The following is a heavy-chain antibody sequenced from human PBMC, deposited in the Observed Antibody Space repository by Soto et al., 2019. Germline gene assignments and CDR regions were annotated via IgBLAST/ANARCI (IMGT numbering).Heavy chain of an antibody. J-gene: IGHJ4*02. Sequence: ASVKVSCKVSGYTLTELSTHWVRQAPGKGLEWMGGFDPEDGETIYAQKFQGRVTMTEDTSTDTAYMELSSLRSEDTAVYYCATRGGGSYFFDYWGQGTLVTVSS. CDR3: ATRGGGSYFFDY. CDR2: FDPEDGET. CDR1: GYTLTELS. V-gene: IGHV1-24*01. D-gene: IGHD1-26*01.